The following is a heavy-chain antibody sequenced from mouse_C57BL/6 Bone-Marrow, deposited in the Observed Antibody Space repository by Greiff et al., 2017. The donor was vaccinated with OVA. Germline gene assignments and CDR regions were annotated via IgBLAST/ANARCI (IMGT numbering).Heavy chain of an antibody. CDR3: ARRRNWDYYFDY. D-gene: IGHD4-1*01. V-gene: IGHV1-4*01. CDR1: GYTFTSYT. CDR2: INPSSGYT. Sequence: VKLMESGAELARPGASVKMSCKASGYTFTSYTMHWVKQRPGQGLEWIGYINPSSGYTKYNQKFKDKATLTADKSSSTAYMQLSSLTSEDSAVYYCARRRNWDYYFDYWGQGTTLTVSS. J-gene: IGHJ2*01.